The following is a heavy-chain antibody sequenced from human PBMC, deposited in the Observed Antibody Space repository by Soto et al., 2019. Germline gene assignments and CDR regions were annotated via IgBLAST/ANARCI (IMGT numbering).Heavy chain of an antibody. Sequence: SETLSLTCTVSGGSISSGGYYWSWIRQHPGKGLEWIGYIYYSGSTYYNPSLKSRVTISVDTSKNQFSLKLTSVTAADTAVYYCAANRGYNYYYGMDVWGQGTTVTVSS. V-gene: IGHV4-31*03. CDR2: IYYSGST. J-gene: IGHJ6*02. CDR1: GGSISSGGYY. CDR3: AANRGYNYYYGMDV. D-gene: IGHD3-22*01.